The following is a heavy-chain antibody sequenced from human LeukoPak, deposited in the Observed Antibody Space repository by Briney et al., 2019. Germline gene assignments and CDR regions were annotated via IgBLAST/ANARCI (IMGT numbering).Heavy chain of an antibody. CDR1: GFTLSNYW. V-gene: IGHV3-74*01. D-gene: IGHD1-26*01. J-gene: IGHJ6*03. CDR2: IKTDGSST. Sequence: GGSLTLSCPAFGFTLSNYWLHWVRQAPGKGRVWAAHIKTDGSSTNYAESVRGRFTVTRDNAKNTVYLQMNSLTAEDTAVYYCARDPYSGAYGDTYYYYMDVWGKGTTVTISS. CDR3: ARDPYSGAYGDTYYYYMDV.